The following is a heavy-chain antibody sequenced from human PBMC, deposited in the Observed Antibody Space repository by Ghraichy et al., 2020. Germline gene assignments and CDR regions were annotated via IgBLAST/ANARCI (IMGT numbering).Heavy chain of an antibody. CDR1: GGSISSYY. CDR3: ARFVATNNYYYYYGLDV. D-gene: IGHD5-12*01. Sequence: SETLSLTCTVSGGSISSYYWTWIRQPAGKGLEWIGRIDTSGSTNYNPSLKSRVTMSLDKSKNQFSLKLSSVTAADTALYYCARFVATNNYYYYYGLDVWGQGTTVTVSS. J-gene: IGHJ6*02. CDR2: IDTSGST. V-gene: IGHV4-4*07.